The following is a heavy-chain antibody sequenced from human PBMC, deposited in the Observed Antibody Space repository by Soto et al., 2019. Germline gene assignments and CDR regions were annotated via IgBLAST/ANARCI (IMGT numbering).Heavy chain of an antibody. Sequence: SETLSLTCTVSGGSISSSSYYWGWIRQPPGKGLEWIGSIYYSGSTYYNPSLKSRVTISVDTSKNQFSLKLSSVTAADTAVYYCARHQVATIYCYFDCWGQGTLVTVSS. J-gene: IGHJ4*02. CDR1: GGSISSSSYY. CDR2: IYYSGST. D-gene: IGHD5-12*01. V-gene: IGHV4-39*01. CDR3: ARHQVATIYCYFDC.